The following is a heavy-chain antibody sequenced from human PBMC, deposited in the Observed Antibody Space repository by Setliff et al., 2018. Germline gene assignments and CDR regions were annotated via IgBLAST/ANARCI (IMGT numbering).Heavy chain of an antibody. CDR2: VNHGGGSS. Sequence: ASVKVSCKASGYTFTSYYMHWVRQAPGQGLEWMGMVNHGGGSSTSTQRFQCRVTMTRDTSTNTAYMELNSLTSNDTAVYYCARAGEGHIVVATFYLDIWGQGTTVTVSS. D-gene: IGHD2-21*01. V-gene: IGHV1-46*01. CDR3: ARAGEGHIVVATFYLDI. CDR1: GYTFTSYY. J-gene: IGHJ6*02.